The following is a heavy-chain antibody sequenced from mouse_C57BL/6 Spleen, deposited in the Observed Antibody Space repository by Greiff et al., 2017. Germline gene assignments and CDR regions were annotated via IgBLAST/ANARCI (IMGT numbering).Heavy chain of an antibody. CDR1: GYTFTSYW. V-gene: IGHV1-7*01. CDR2: INPSSGYT. J-gene: IGHJ4*01. D-gene: IGHD2-4*01. Sequence: QVQLQQSGAELAKPGASVKLSCKASGYTFTSYWMHWVKQRPGRGLEWIGYINPSSGYTKYNQKFKDKATLTADKSSSTAYMQLSSLTYEDSAVYYCARSDYDYDVSYYYAMDYWGQGTSVTVSS. CDR3: ARSDYDYDVSYYYAMDY.